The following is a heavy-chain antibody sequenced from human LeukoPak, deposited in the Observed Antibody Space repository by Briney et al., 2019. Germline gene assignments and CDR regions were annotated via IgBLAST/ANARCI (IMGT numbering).Heavy chain of an antibody. J-gene: IGHJ5*01. CDR2: IKNDGSSA. V-gene: IGHV3-74*01. Sequence: PGGSLRLSCATSGFTFKNYWMSWLRQAPGKGLVWVARIKNDGSSASYAESVKGRFTISRDNARSTLFLQMNSLGVDDTAVYHCAKSDWFDPWGRGILVTVSS. CDR3: AKSDWFDP. CDR1: GFTFKNYW.